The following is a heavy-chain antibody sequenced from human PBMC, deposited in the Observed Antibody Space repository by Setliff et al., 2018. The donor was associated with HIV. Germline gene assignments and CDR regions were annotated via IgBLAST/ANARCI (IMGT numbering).Heavy chain of an antibody. D-gene: IGHD3-22*01. CDR1: GGSISTSRYY. V-gene: IGHV4-39*01. CDR3: ASLFHDTSAPWLNYFDH. CDR2: INYRGNT. Sequence: PSETLSLTCTVSGGSISTSRYYWGWIRQPPGKGLEWIGSINYRGNTYYNPSLKSRAAISVDTSKNQISLKLSSVTAADTAVYYCASLFHDTSAPWLNYFDHWGQGTLVTVSS. J-gene: IGHJ4*02.